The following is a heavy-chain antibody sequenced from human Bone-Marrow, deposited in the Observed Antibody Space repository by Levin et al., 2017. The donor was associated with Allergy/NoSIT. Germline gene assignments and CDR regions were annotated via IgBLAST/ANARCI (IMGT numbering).Heavy chain of an antibody. CDR3: ARGGGGAAGAAFDV. V-gene: IGHV3-11*01. D-gene: IGHD6-13*01. Sequence: SCVASGFTSRDYYLSWVRQAPGKGLEWISYSSGHGSTVYYVDSLKGRFTISRDNAENSLNLQMNSLRVEDTALYYCARGGGGAAGAAFDVWGHGTMVIVSS. CDR2: SSGHGSTV. J-gene: IGHJ3*01. CDR1: GFTSRDYY.